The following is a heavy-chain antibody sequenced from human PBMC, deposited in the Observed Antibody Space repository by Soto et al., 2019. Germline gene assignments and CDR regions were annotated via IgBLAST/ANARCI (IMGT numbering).Heavy chain of an antibody. CDR1: GYTLSSYG. V-gene: IGHV1-18*01. CDR2: ISGYNGET. J-gene: IGHJ4*02. CDR3: ARVDYYGLGTYNY. Sequence: ASMKVSCKASGYTLSSYGMSWVRQAPGQGLEWMGWISGYNGETKYAQNLQGRVTMTRDTSTSTAYMKLRSLRSDDTAVYFCARVDYYGLGTYNYWGQGTLVTVSS. D-gene: IGHD3-10*01.